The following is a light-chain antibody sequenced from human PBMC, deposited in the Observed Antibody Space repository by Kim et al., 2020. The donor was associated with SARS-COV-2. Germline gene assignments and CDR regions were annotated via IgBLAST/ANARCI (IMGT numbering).Light chain of an antibody. CDR3: QQYGNSPWT. CDR1: QSVSSSY. J-gene: IGKJ1*01. CDR2: AVS. V-gene: IGKV3-20*01. Sequence: SPGKKASLSVRAGQSVSSSYLAWYQQKPGQAPGLLIYAVSTRATGIPDRFSGSGSGTDFTLTISRLEPEDFAVYYCQQYGNSPWTFGQGTKVDIK.